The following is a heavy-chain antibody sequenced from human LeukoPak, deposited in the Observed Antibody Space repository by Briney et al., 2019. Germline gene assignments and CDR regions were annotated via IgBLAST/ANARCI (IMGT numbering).Heavy chain of an antibody. CDR2: MIPIFGTA. J-gene: IGHJ3*02. CDR3: ARGDSSTDAFDI. D-gene: IGHD3-22*01. V-gene: IGHV1-69*05. Sequence: SVKVSCKASGGTFSSYAISWVRQAPGQGLQWMGRMIPIFGTANYAQKFQGRVTITTDESTSTAYMELSSLRSEDTAVYYCARGDSSTDAFDIWGQGTMVTVSS. CDR1: GGTFSSYA.